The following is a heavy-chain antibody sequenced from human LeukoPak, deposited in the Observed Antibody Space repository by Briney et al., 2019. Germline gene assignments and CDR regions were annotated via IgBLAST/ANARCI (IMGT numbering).Heavy chain of an antibody. D-gene: IGHD3-9*01. CDR2: NSAYNGNT. Sequence: ASVKVSCKASGYTFTSYGISWVRQAPGQGLEWMGCNSAYNGNTNYAQKLQGRVTMTTDTSTSTAYMELRSLRSDDTAVYYCARDPPRVTIFSPMDVWGQGTTVTVSS. CDR1: GYTFTSYG. V-gene: IGHV1-18*01. J-gene: IGHJ6*02. CDR3: ARDPPRVTIFSPMDV.